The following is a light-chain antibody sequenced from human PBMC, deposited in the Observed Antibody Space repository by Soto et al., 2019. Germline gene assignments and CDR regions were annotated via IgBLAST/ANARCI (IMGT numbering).Light chain of an antibody. V-gene: IGKV3-15*01. CDR3: QHYNSYSEA. J-gene: IGKJ1*01. Sequence: EVVMTQSPATVSVSPGERATLSCRARQSVSSNLAWYRQKPGQAPRLLIYGASTRATGTPARFSGSGSGTEFTLTISSLQSEDFATYYCQHYNSYSEAFGQGTKVELK. CDR1: QSVSSN. CDR2: GAS.